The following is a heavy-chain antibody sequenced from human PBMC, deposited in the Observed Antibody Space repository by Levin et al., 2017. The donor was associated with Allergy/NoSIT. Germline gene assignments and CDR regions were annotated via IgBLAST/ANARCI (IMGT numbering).Heavy chain of an antibody. J-gene: IGHJ3*02. CDR3: ARAASSRALDI. Sequence: GESLKISCTASGFTFSTYWMHWVRQAPGKGLVWVSLINIDGSSTLYADSVKGRFTISRDNAKNTLYLQMNSLRAEDTAVYFCARAASSRALDIWGQGTMVTVSS. CDR2: INIDGSST. D-gene: IGHD6-6*01. V-gene: IGHV3-74*01. CDR1: GFTFSTYW.